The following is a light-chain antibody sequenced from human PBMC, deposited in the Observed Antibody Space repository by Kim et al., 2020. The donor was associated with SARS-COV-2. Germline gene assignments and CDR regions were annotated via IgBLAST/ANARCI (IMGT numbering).Light chain of an antibody. CDR2: DLS. Sequence: GQSVTNACAGTSSDLGGYHYASWYQQHPGNAPKLLMYDLSRRLSGVSSRFSGSKSGKTGSLTISGLRTKVGAGIYCNLYTSGRTWVFGGGTQLTVL. CDR3: NLYTSGRTWV. V-gene: IGLV2-14*03. J-gene: IGLJ3*02. CDR1: SSDLGGYHY.